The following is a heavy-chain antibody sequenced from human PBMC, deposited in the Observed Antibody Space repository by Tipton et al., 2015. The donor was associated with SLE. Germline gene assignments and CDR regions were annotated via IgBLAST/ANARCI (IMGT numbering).Heavy chain of an antibody. Sequence: TLSLTCTVSGGSIRSGDHYWSWIRQPPGKGLEWIGYIYYSGSTYYNPSLKSRVTISVDTSKNQFSLKLSSVTAADTAVYYCARVSLSSGWYVLWYFDLWGRGTLVTVSS. D-gene: IGHD6-19*01. J-gene: IGHJ2*01. V-gene: IGHV4-30-4*02. CDR3: ARVSLSSGWYVLWYFDL. CDR1: GGSIRSGDHY. CDR2: IYYSGST.